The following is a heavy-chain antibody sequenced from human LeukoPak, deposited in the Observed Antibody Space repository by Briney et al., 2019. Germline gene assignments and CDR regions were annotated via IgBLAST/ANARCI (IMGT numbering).Heavy chain of an antibody. CDR2: IDYSGST. V-gene: IGHV4-59*01. CDR1: GASISSYY. CDR3: ARHYYSDPFDY. D-gene: IGHD4-17*01. Sequence: KPSETLSLTCTVSGASISSYYWSWIRQPPGKGLEWIGYIDYSGSTNYNPSLKSRVTISVDTSKNQFSLNLSSVTAADTAVYYCARHYYSDPFDYWGQGTLVTVSS. J-gene: IGHJ4*02.